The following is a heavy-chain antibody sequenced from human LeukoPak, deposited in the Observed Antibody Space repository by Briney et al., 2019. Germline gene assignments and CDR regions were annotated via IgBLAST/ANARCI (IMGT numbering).Heavy chain of an antibody. D-gene: IGHD3-22*01. CDR1: GGSISSSSYY. Sequence: SETLSLTCAVSGGSISSSSYYWGWIRQPPGKGLEWIGSIYYSGSTYYNPSLKSRVTISVDTSKNQFSLKLSSVTAADTAVYYCASYDSSGYYYWTWGQGTLVTVSS. CDR2: IYYSGST. CDR3: ASYDSSGYYYWT. J-gene: IGHJ1*01. V-gene: IGHV4-39*07.